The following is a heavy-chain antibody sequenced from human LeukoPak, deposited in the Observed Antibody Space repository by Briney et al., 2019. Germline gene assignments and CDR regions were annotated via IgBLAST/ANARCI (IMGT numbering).Heavy chain of an antibody. CDR1: GGSISSYY. CDR3: ARRATTTTSGFQY. CDR2: IYYGGST. J-gene: IGHJ1*01. Sequence: SETLSLTCSVSGGSISSYYWSWIRQSPGKGLEWIGYIYYGGSTGYNHSLKSRVTISVDTSKNQFSLKLDSVTATDTAVYYCARRATTTTSGFQYWGQGILVTVSS. V-gene: IGHV4-59*08. D-gene: IGHD1-1*01.